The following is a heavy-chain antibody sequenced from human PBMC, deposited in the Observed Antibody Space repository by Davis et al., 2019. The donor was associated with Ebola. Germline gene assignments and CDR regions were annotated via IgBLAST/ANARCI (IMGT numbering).Heavy chain of an antibody. CDR2: IYTSGST. V-gene: IGHV4-4*07. CDR1: GGSISSYS. Sequence: PSETLSLTCTVSGGSISSYSWSWIRQPAGKGLEWIGRIYTSGSTNYNPSLKSRVTISVDTSKNQFSLKLSSVTAADTAVYYCARGPSIAARPSYYYYYYMDVWGKGTTVTVSS. D-gene: IGHD6-6*01. CDR3: ARGPSIAARPSYYYYYYMDV. J-gene: IGHJ6*03.